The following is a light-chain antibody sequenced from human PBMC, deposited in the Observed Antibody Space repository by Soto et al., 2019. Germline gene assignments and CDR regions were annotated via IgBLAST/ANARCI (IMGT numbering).Light chain of an antibody. J-gene: IGKJ1*01. Sequence: EIVLTQSPGTLSLSPGERATLSCRASQSVSSSYLAWYQQKPGQAPRLLIYGASNRATGIPDRFSGSGSGTDVTRTISRLEPEDFAVYYCQQYGSSPVTFGQGTKVEIK. CDR3: QQYGSSPVT. CDR2: GAS. CDR1: QSVSSSY. V-gene: IGKV3-20*01.